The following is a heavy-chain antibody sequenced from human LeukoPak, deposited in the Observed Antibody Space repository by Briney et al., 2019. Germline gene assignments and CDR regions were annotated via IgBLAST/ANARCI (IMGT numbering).Heavy chain of an antibody. CDR2: ISYDGSNK. V-gene: IGHV3-30*03. J-gene: IGHJ3*02. Sequence: GGSLRLSCAASGFTFSNYGLHWVRQAPGKGLEWVALISYDGSNKNYADSVKGRFTISRDNSKNTLYLQMNSLRAEDTAVYYCARDLDYYDSSGGTLSAFDIWGQGTMVTVSS. D-gene: IGHD3-22*01. CDR1: GFTFSNYG. CDR3: ARDLDYYDSSGGTLSAFDI.